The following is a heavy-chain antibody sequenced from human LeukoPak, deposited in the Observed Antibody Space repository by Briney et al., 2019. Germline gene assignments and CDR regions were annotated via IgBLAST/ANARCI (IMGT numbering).Heavy chain of an antibody. D-gene: IGHD6-19*01. CDR1: GFAFSRYW. CDR3: YSTGWYEYYYYGMDV. CDR2: IKQDGSEK. Sequence: GGSLRLSCAASGFAFSRYWMTWVRQAPGKGLEWVANIKQDGSEKYYVDSVKGRFTISRDNAKNSLYLQMNSLRAEDTAVYYCYSTGWYEYYYYGMDVWGQGSTITVSS. V-gene: IGHV3-7*01. J-gene: IGHJ6*02.